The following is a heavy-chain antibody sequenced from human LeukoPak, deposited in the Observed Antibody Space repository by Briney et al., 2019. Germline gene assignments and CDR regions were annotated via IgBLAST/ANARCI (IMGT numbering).Heavy chain of an antibody. CDR2: ISWNSGSI. D-gene: IGHD3-10*01. CDR1: GFTFDDYA. CDR3: AKDTYGSGSYTFSC. V-gene: IGHV3-9*01. J-gene: IGHJ4*02. Sequence: PGRSLRLSCAASGFTFDDYAMHWVRQAPGKGLEWVSGISWNSGSIGYADSVKGRFTISRDNAKNSLYLQMNSLRAEDTALYYCAKDTYGSGSYTFSCWGQGTLVTVSS.